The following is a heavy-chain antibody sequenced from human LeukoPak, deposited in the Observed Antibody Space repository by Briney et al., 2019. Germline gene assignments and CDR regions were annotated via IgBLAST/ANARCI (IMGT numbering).Heavy chain of an antibody. Sequence: SETLSLTCAVYGGSFRGYYWSWIRQPPGKGLEWIGEINHSGSTNYNPSLKSRVTISVDTSKNQFSLKLSSVTAADTAVYYCARDGSGWPTYYFDYWGQGTLVTVSS. V-gene: IGHV4-34*01. CDR3: ARDGSGWPTYYFDY. CDR1: GGSFRGYY. CDR2: INHSGST. D-gene: IGHD6-19*01. J-gene: IGHJ4*02.